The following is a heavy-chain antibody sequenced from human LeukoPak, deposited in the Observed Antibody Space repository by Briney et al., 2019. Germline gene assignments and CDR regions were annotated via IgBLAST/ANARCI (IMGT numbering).Heavy chain of an antibody. CDR3: ARVRSYYNYYMDV. CDR1: GGSISSSSYY. Sequence: SETLSLTCTVSGGSISSSSYYWGWIRQPPGKGLEWIGSIYYSGSTYYNPSLKSRVTISVDTSKNQFSLKLSSVTAADTAVYYCARVRSYYNYYMDVWGKGTTVTVSS. CDR2: IYYSGST. V-gene: IGHV4-39*07. J-gene: IGHJ6*03.